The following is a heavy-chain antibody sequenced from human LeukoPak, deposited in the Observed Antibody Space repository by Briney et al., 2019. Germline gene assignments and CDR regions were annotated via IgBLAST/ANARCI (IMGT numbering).Heavy chain of an antibody. Sequence: SGGSLRLSCAASGFTFSTYAMSWVRQAPGKGLEWVSAISGSGGSTYYADSVKGRFTISRDNSKNTLYLQMNSLRAEDTAVYYCARVIGPQLWPNFDYWGQGTLVTVSS. J-gene: IGHJ4*02. D-gene: IGHD5-18*01. CDR1: GFTFSTYA. CDR2: ISGSGGST. V-gene: IGHV3-23*01. CDR3: ARVIGPQLWPNFDY.